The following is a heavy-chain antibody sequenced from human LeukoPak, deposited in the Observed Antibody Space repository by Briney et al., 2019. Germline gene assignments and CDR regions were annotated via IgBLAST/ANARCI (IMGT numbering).Heavy chain of an antibody. CDR1: GFTFSSYW. CDR3: AREPIAAAGFDY. V-gene: IGHV3-7*03. J-gene: IGHJ4*02. D-gene: IGHD6-13*01. Sequence: KPGGPLRLSCAASGFTFSSYWMNWARQAPGEGLEWVASINHNGNVNYYVDSVKGRFTISRDNSKNTLYLQMNSLRAEDTAVYYCAREPIAAAGFDYWGQGTLSPSPQ. CDR2: INHNGNVN.